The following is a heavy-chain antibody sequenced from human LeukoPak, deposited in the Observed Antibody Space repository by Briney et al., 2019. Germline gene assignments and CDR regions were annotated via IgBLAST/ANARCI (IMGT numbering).Heavy chain of an antibody. CDR3: ARVADSSGWSSFDY. Sequence: ASVKVSCKASGYTFTSYGISWVRQAPGQGLEWMGWISAYNGNTNYAQKLQGRVTMTTDTSTSTACMELRSLRSDNTAVYYCARVADSSGWSSFDYWGQGTLVTVSS. J-gene: IGHJ4*02. V-gene: IGHV1-18*01. D-gene: IGHD6-19*01. CDR2: ISAYNGNT. CDR1: GYTFTSYG.